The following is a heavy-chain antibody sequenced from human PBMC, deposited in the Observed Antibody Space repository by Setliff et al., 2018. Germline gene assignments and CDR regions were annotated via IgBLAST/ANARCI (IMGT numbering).Heavy chain of an antibody. CDR1: GYTFTSYG. Sequence: ASVKVSCKASGYTFTSYGISWVRQAPGQGLEWMAWISPYDGQTSFAQKFQGRVTMTTDTSTSTAYMELRGLRSDDTALYYCVRGTEGYYWGQGTLVTVSS. CDR3: VRGTEGYY. D-gene: IGHD1-1*01. CDR2: ISPYDGQT. V-gene: IGHV1-18*01. J-gene: IGHJ4*02.